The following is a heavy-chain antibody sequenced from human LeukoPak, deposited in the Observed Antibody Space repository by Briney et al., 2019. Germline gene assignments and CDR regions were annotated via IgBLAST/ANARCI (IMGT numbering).Heavy chain of an antibody. CDR3: ARVAKHFRGGLSFYFMDV. CDR1: GGSISSYY. V-gene: IGHV4-59*01. J-gene: IGHJ6*03. Sequence: ASETLSLTCTVSGGSISSYYWSWIRQPPGKGLEWIGYIYYSGSTNYNPSLNSRVTISVDTSKKQFSLKLTSVIAADTAVYYCARVAKHFRGGLSFYFMDVWGIGTTVTISS. CDR2: IYYSGST. D-gene: IGHD3-10*01.